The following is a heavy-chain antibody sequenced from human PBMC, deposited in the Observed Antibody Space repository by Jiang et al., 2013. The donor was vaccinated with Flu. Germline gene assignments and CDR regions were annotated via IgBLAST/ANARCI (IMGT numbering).Heavy chain of an antibody. CDR1: GGSISTGGYY. CDR2: IYYNGNP. V-gene: IGHV4-31*01. Sequence: GPGLVKPSQTLSLTCTVSGGSISTGGYYWSWIRQHPGKGLEWIGYIYYNGNPYYNPSLKSLVTISVDTSRNQFSLNLNSVTAADTAVYYCARVIYSRSYYDAFDIWGQGTTVTVSS. D-gene: IGHD1-26*01. J-gene: IGHJ3*02. CDR3: ARVIYSRSYYDAFDI.